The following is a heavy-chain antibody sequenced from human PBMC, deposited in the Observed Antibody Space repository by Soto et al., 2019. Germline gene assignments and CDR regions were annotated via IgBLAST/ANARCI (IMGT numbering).Heavy chain of an antibody. D-gene: IGHD3-3*01. CDR1: GFTFSSYS. CDR2: ISSSSSTI. J-gene: IGHJ4*02. V-gene: IGHV3-48*02. Sequence: VGSLRLSCAASGFTFSSYSMNWVRQAPGKGLEWVSYISSSSSTIYYADSVKGRFTISRDNAKNSLYLQMNSLRDEDTAVYYCARQNEGFWSGYYCFDYWGQGTLVTVSS. CDR3: ARQNEGFWSGYYCFDY.